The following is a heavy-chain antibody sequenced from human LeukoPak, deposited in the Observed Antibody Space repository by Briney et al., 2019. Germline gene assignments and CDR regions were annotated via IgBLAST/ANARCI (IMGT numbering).Heavy chain of an antibody. CDR2: IYHSGST. V-gene: IGHV4-38-2*01. D-gene: IGHD3-9*01. CDR1: GYSISSGYY. CDR3: AAEYYDILTGYYRVRAFDI. Sequence: PSETLSLTCAVSGYSISSGYYWGWLRQPPGTGLEWIGSIYHSGSTYYNPSLKSRVTISVDTSKNQFSLKLSSVTAADTAVYYCAAEYYDILTGYYRVRAFDIWGQGTMVTVSS. J-gene: IGHJ3*02.